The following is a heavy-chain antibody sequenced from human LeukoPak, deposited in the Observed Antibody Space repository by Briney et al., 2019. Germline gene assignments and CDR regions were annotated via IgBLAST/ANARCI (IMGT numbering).Heavy chain of an antibody. CDR2: MYHSGTT. CDR3: ARGLGCGATIFDY. CDR1: GDSITSYD. V-gene: IGHV4-59*01. Sequence: SETLSLTCTVSGDSITSYDWTWIRQPPGKGLEWIGYMYHSGTTSNNPSLKSRVTISVDTSKNQFSLKVRSVTAADTAVYYCARGLGCGATIFDYWGQGALVTVSS. D-gene: IGHD1-26*01. J-gene: IGHJ4*02.